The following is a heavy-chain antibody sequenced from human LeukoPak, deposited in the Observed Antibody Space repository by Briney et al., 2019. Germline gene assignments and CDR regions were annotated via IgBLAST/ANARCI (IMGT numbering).Heavy chain of an antibody. J-gene: IGHJ4*02. CDR3: ARDYSSGWPNFDY. Sequence: ASVKVSCKASGYTFTSYGISWVRQAPGQGLEWMGWVSTYNGNTNYAHNLQGRVTMTTDTSTSTAYMELRSLRSDDTAVYYCARDYSSGWPNFDYWGQGALVTVSS. V-gene: IGHV1-18*01. D-gene: IGHD6-19*01. CDR2: VSTYNGNT. CDR1: GYTFTSYG.